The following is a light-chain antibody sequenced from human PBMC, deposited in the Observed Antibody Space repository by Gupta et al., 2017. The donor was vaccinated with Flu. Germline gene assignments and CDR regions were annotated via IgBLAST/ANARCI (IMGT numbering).Light chain of an antibody. V-gene: IGKV1-9*01. J-gene: IGKJ3*01. CDR1: QDISSL. CDR2: GAS. Sequence: PSFLSASVGDRVTITCRASQDISSLLTWYQQKPGKAPKLLIYGASTLHSGVPSRFSGSGSGTEFTLTISSLQTEDFATYYCQQLNSYPRTFGHGTKVDVK. CDR3: QQLNSYPRT.